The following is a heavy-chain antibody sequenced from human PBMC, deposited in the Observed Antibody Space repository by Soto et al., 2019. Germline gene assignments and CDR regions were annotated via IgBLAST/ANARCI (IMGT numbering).Heavy chain of an antibody. D-gene: IGHD1-1*01. CDR1: GGSISSGGYS. CDR3: ARDQLEGNWFYP. CDR2: IYHSGST. J-gene: IGHJ5*02. V-gene: IGHV4-30-2*01. Sequence: QLQLQESGSGLVRPSQTLSLTCAVSGGSISSGGYSWNWIRQPPGKGLEWIGYIYHSGSTLYNPSPKNRVTISVDKSKSQFSLKLSSVTAADTAVYYCARDQLEGNWFYPWGQGTLVTVSS.